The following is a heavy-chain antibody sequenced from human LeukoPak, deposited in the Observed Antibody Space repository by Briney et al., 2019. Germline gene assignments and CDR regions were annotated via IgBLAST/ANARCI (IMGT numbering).Heavy chain of an antibody. Sequence: PGGSLRLSCAASGFTFSSYAMSWVRQAPGKGLEWVSAISGSGGSTYYADSVKGRFTISRDDSKNTLYLQVNSLRADDTAIYYCAKSGATIWTFNYWGQGALVTVSS. CDR2: ISGSGGST. V-gene: IGHV3-23*01. J-gene: IGHJ4*02. D-gene: IGHD5-12*01. CDR3: AKSGATIWTFNY. CDR1: GFTFSSYA.